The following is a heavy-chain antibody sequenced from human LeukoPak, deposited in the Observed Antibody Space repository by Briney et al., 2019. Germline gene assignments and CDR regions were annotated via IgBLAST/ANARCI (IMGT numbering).Heavy chain of an antibody. V-gene: IGHV4-59*01. D-gene: IGHD3-22*01. CDR2: IYYSGST. Sequence: SETLSLTCTFSGGSISSYYWSWIRQPPGKGLEWIGYIYYSGSTNYNPSLKSRVTISVDTSKNQFSLKLSSVTAADTAVYYCARDLKAYYYDSSGYYRDNYYGMDVWGQGTTVTVSS. CDR3: ARDLKAYYYDSSGYYRDNYYGMDV. J-gene: IGHJ6*02. CDR1: GGSISSYY.